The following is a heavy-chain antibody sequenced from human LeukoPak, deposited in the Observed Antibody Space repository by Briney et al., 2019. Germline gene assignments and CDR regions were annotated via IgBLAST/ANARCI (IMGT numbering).Heavy chain of an antibody. V-gene: IGHV4-61*02. J-gene: IGHJ4*02. Sequence: PSETLSLTCTVSGGSISSGSYYWSWIRQPAGKGLEWIGPIYTSGSTNCNPSLKSRVPISVDTSKTQFPLKLSSVTAADTAVYYCAREHVEMATILIDYWGQGTLVTVSS. CDR1: GGSISSGSYY. D-gene: IGHD5-24*01. CDR3: AREHVEMATILIDY. CDR2: IYTSGST.